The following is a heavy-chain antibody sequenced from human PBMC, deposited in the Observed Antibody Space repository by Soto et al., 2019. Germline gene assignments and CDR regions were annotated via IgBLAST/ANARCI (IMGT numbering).Heavy chain of an antibody. CDR2: IDPSDSQT. J-gene: IGHJ4*02. Sequence: GESLKISCKGSGYSFAGYWITWVRQKPGKGLEWMGRIDPSDSQTYYSPSFRGHVTISVTKSITTVFLQWSSLRASDTAMYYCARKIYDSDTGPNFQYYFDSWGQGTPVTVSS. V-gene: IGHV5-10-1*01. CDR3: ARKIYDSDTGPNFQYYFDS. D-gene: IGHD3-22*01. CDR1: GYSFAGYW.